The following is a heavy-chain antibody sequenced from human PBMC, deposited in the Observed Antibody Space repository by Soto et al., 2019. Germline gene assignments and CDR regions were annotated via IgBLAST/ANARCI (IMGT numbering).Heavy chain of an antibody. Sequence: SETLSLTCTVSGDSFSNYYCNWVRKSAGKGLEWIGRIYPTGSTTCNPSLKSRLTMSVDTSKNQFSLRLTSMTAADTAVYYCATGRSEVVPGAMDTWGQGTLVTVSS. CDR1: GDSFSNYY. D-gene: IGHD2-2*01. J-gene: IGHJ5*02. V-gene: IGHV4-4*07. CDR2: IYPTGST. CDR3: ATGRSEVVPGAMDT.